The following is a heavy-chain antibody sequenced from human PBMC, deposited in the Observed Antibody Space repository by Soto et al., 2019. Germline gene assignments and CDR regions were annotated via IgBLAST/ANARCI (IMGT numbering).Heavy chain of an antibody. Sequence: GASVKVSCKASGYTFTGYYMHWVRQAPGQGLEWMGWINPNSGGTNYAQKFQGWVTMTRDTSISTAYMELSRLRSDDTAVYYCAIDSNYYDSSGQPLSDGMDVWGQGTTVTVSS. CDR3: AIDSNYYDSSGQPLSDGMDV. V-gene: IGHV1-2*04. D-gene: IGHD3-22*01. J-gene: IGHJ6*02. CDR1: GYTFTGYY. CDR2: INPNSGGT.